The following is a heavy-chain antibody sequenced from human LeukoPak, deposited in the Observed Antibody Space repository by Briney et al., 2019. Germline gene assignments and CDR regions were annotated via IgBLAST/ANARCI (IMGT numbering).Heavy chain of an antibody. V-gene: IGHV3-73*01. CDR1: GFTFSGSA. D-gene: IGHD6-13*01. Sequence: GGSLRLSCAASGFTFSGSAMHWVRQASGKGLEWVGRIRSKANSYATAYAASVKGRFTTSRDDSKNTAYLQMNSLKTEDTAVYYCTRYTAAAGSPFDYWGQGTLVTVSS. J-gene: IGHJ4*02. CDR2: IRSKANSYAT. CDR3: TRYTAAAGSPFDY.